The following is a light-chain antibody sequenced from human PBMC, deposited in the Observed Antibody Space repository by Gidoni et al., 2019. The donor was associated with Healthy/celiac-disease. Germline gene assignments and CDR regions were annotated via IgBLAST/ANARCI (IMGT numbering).Light chain of an antibody. Sequence: FMLTPPHPVSEATGKTVTISCTGSSGSIASNYVQWYQQRPGSAPTTVSYEDNQRPSGVPDRFSGSIDSSSNSASLTISGLKTEDEADYYCQSYDSSAHVVFGGGTKLTVL. CDR1: SGSIASNY. CDR2: EDN. CDR3: QSYDSSAHVV. V-gene: IGLV6-57*02. J-gene: IGLJ2*01.